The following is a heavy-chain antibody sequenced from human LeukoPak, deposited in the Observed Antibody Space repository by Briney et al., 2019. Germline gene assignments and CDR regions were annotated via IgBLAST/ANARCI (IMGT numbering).Heavy chain of an antibody. V-gene: IGHV3-23*01. Sequence: GGSLRLSCAAFGFTFSSYAMSWVRQAPGKGLEWVSAISGSGGSTYYADSVKGRFTISRDNAKDTLYLQMNSLRAEDTAVYYCARVAEDYEDYWGQGTLVTVSS. CDR3: ARVAEDYEDY. D-gene: IGHD4-17*01. CDR2: ISGSGGST. J-gene: IGHJ4*02. CDR1: GFTFSSYA.